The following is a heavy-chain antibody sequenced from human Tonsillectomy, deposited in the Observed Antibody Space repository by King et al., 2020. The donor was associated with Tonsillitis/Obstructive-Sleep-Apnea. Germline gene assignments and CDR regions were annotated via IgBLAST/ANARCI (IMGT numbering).Heavy chain of an antibody. V-gene: IGHV3-13*04. D-gene: IGHD2-2*01. Sequence: QLVESGGGLVQPGGSLRLSCAASGFTFSSYDMHWVRQVTGKGLEWVSAIGNAGDTYYPGSVKGRFTISRENGKNSLYLQMNSLRAGDTAVYYGARGGYCSSTSCYVVGYFDSWGQGTLVTVSS. J-gene: IGHJ4*02. CDR2: IGNAGDT. CDR3: ARGGYCSSTSCYVVGYFDS. CDR1: GFTFSSYD.